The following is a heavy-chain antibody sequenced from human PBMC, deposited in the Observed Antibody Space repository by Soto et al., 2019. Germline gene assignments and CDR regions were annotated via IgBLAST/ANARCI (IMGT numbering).Heavy chain of an antibody. Sequence: GESLKISCKGSGYSFTSYWIGWVRQMPGKGLEWMGIIYPGDSDTRYSPSFQGQVTISADKSISTAYLQWSSLKASDTAMYYCARLPLYCTNGVCYDYYYYGMDVSGQGTTVTVSS. CDR2: IYPGDSDT. J-gene: IGHJ6*02. V-gene: IGHV5-51*01. D-gene: IGHD2-8*01. CDR3: ARLPLYCTNGVCYDYYYYGMDV. CDR1: GYSFTSYW.